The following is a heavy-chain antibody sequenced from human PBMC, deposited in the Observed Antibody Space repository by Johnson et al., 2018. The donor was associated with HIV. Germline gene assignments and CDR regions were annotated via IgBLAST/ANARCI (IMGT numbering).Heavy chain of an antibody. CDR1: GFTFSRHT. V-gene: IGHV3-30*04. CDR2: ISFDGRSK. J-gene: IGHJ3*02. CDR3: ARDPGRDGYTRGAFDI. D-gene: IGHD5-24*01. Sequence: QVQLVESGGGVVQPGRSLRLSCAASGFTFSRHTLHWVRQAPGKGLEWVAVISFDGRSKYYADSVTGRFTISRDNSKNTLYVQMNSLRIEDTAVYYCARDPGRDGYTRGAFDIWGQGTMVTVSS.